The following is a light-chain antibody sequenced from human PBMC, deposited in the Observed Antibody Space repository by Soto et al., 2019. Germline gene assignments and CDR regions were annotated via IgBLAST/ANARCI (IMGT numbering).Light chain of an antibody. CDR1: QSVTSSY. CDR3: QQYNNWPPRWT. J-gene: IGKJ1*01. V-gene: IGKV3D-15*01. CDR2: DAS. Sequence: EIVLTQSPGTLSLSPGERATLSCRASQSVTSSYLAWYQQKPGQAPRLLIYDASNTATGIPARFSGSGSGTDFTLTITSLQSEDFAVYYCQQYNNWPPRWTFGQGTKVDI.